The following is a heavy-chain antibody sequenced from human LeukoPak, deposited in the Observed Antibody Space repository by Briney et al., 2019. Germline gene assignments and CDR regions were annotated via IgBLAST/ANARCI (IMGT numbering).Heavy chain of an antibody. J-gene: IGHJ4*02. CDR1: GFTFSNAW. V-gene: IGHV3-15*01. D-gene: IGHD3-22*01. Sequence: GGSLRLSCAASGFTFSNAWMSWVRQAPGKGLEWVGRIKSKTDGGTTDYAAPVKGRFTISRDDSKNTLYLQMNSLKTEDTAVYYCTTDPAYYYDSSGAPFDYWGQGIPVTVSS. CDR3: TTDPAYYYDSSGAPFDY. CDR2: IKSKTDGGTT.